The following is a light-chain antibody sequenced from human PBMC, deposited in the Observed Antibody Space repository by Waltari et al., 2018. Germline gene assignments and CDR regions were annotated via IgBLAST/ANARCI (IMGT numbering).Light chain of an antibody. CDR3: QHYNNWPPWT. CDR1: QSVSNN. J-gene: IGKJ1*01. Sequence: ELVMPQSPATLSVSPGERATLSCRASQSVSNNLAWYQQRPGQAPRLLIFGASTRATGIPARFSGSGSGTEFTLSISSMQSEDFAVYYCQHYNNWPPWTFGQGTKVEI. CDR2: GAS. V-gene: IGKV3-15*01.